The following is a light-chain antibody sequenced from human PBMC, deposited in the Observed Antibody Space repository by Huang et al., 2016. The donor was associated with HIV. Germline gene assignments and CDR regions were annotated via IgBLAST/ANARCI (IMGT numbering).Light chain of an antibody. V-gene: IGKV1-8*01. CDR3: QQYDIHPLT. Sequence: IRMTQSPSSLSASTGDRFTNTCRANQDIKNFQGWYQQRPGSVPKLLVYDASTLQSGVPSGFSGNGSGTDFTLTIGSLHSEDVATYYCQQYDIHPLTFGPGTRVDIK. CDR1: QDIKNF. CDR2: DAS. J-gene: IGKJ5*01.